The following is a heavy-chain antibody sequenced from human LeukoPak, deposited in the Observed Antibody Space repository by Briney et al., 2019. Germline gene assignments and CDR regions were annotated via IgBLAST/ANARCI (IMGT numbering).Heavy chain of an antibody. CDR1: GFTFSSYW. CDR2: INSDGYSI. D-gene: IGHD5-18*01. CDR3: AKSRGYGFFMDY. Sequence: GGSLRLSCAASGFTFSSYWMHWVRQAPGEGLVWVSRINSDGYSIGYADSVKGRFTISRDNAKNTLYLQMNSLRAEDTAIYYCAKSRGYGFFMDYWGQGTLVTVSS. V-gene: IGHV3-74*01. J-gene: IGHJ4*02.